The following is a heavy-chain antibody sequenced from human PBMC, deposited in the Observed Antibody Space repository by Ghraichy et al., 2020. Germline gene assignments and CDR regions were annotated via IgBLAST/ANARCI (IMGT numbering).Heavy chain of an antibody. Sequence: GGSLRLSCAASGFNLSDYAMHWVRQAPGKGLEWLAVISYDGSNKYHADSVKGPFTISRDNSKNTLYLQMNSLRAEDTAVYYCARGDHPPCYGMDVWGQGTTVTVSS. CDR3: ARGDHPPCYGMDV. CDR1: GFNLSDYA. J-gene: IGHJ6*02. CDR2: ISYDGSNK. V-gene: IGHV3-30-3*01.